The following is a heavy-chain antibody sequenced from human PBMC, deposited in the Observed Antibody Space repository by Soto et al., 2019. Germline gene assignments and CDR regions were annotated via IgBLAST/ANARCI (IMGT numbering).Heavy chain of an antibody. CDR1: GFSLSTSGVG. Sequence: QITLKESGPTLVNPTQTLTLTCTFSGFSLSTSGVGVGWIRQPPGKALEWLALIYWNDDKRYSPSLKSRLTITKDTSKNQVVLTMTNMDPVDTATYYCAHRNYDILTGYSYYFDYWGQGTLVTVSS. CDR2: IYWNDDK. CDR3: AHRNYDILTGYSYYFDY. D-gene: IGHD3-9*01. J-gene: IGHJ4*02. V-gene: IGHV2-5*01.